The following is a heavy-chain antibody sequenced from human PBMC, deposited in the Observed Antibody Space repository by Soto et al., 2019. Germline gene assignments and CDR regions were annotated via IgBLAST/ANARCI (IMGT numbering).Heavy chain of an antibody. D-gene: IGHD6-6*01. J-gene: IGHJ3*02. CDR2: IFYSGNT. V-gene: IGHV4-59*01. CDR3: ARDRSYSTSRYEAFDI. Sequence: QVQLQESGPGLVKPSETLSLTCTVSGGSISSYYWSWIRQPPGRGLEWIGYIFYSGNTDYNPSLKSRVTISLDTSKNQFFLRLSSVTAADTAVYYCARDRSYSTSRYEAFDIWGQGTMVTVSS. CDR1: GGSISSYY.